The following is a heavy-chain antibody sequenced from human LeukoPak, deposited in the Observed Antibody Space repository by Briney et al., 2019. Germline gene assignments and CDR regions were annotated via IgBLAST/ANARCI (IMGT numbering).Heavy chain of an antibody. J-gene: IGHJ4*02. D-gene: IGHD2-2*01. CDR1: GFTFSSYA. CDR3: AKGEGYCSSTSCYGFLDY. Sequence: GGSLRLSCAASGFTFSSYAMSWVRQALGKGLEWVSAISGSGGSTYYADSVKGRFTISRDNSKNTLYLQMNSLRAEDTAVYYCAKGEGYCSSTSCYGFLDYWGQGTLVTVSS. V-gene: IGHV3-23*01. CDR2: ISGSGGST.